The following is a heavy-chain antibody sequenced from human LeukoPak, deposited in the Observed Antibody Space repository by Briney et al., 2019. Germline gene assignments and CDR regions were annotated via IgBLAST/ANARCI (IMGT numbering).Heavy chain of an antibody. Sequence: GSLRLSCAASGFTVSSNYMSWVRQAPGKGLEWVSVIYSGGSTYYADSVKGRFTISRDNSKNTLYLQMNSLIAEDTAVYYCASFRFGEFYFDYWGQGTLVTVSS. CDR1: GFTVSSNY. CDR3: ASFRFGEFYFDY. V-gene: IGHV3-66*01. CDR2: IYSGGST. J-gene: IGHJ4*02. D-gene: IGHD3-10*01.